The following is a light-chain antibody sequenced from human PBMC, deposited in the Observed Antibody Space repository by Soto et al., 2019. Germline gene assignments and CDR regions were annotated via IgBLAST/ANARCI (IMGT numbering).Light chain of an antibody. J-gene: IGKJ2*01. CDR2: ATS. CDR3: QQTYSTLRT. Sequence: DIQMTQSPSSLSASVGDRVTITCRASQSISSYLNWYQQKPGKAPKLLIYATSSLQSGVPSRFSGSGSGTDFTLTISSLQPEDFATYSCQQTYSTLRTFGQGNKLEIK. CDR1: QSISSY. V-gene: IGKV1-39*01.